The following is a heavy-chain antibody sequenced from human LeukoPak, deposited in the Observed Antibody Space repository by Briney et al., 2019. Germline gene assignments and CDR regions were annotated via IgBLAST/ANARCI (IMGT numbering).Heavy chain of an antibody. CDR1: GASISSYF. CDR3: ASGYSGYDFVY. Sequence: PSETLSLTCTVPGASISSYFWSWIRQPPGKGLEWIGNIYYSGSTNYNPSLKSRVTISLDTSRNHFSLRLRSVTAADTAVYYCASGYSGYDFVYWGQGTLVTVSS. V-gene: IGHV4-59*01. J-gene: IGHJ4*02. CDR2: IYYSGST. D-gene: IGHD5-12*01.